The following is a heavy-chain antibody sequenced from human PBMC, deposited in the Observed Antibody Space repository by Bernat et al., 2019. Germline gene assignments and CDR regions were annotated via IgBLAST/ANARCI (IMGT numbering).Heavy chain of an antibody. CDR2: INSDGSST. CDR3: ARDRDIVVVVAANGGLD. V-gene: IGHV3-74*01. J-gene: IGHJ4*02. D-gene: IGHD2-15*01. Sequence: EVQLVESGGGLVQPGGSLRLSCAASGFTFSSYWMHWVRQAPGKGLVWVSRINSDGSSTSYADSVKGRFTISRDNAKNTLYLQMNSLRVEDTAVYYCARDRDIVVVVAANGGLDWGQGTLVTVSS. CDR1: GFTFSSYW.